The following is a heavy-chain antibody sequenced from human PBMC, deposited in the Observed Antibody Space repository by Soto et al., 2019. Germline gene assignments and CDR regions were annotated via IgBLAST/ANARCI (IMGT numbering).Heavy chain of an antibody. CDR3: AGDSYYRLQRDAFDI. CDR2: IYYTWTT. CDR1: GGSISSGDYY. D-gene: IGHD3-10*01. V-gene: IGHV4-30-4*01. Sequence: QVQLQESGPGLVKPSQTLSLSCTVSGGSISSGDYYWSWIRQPPGKGLEWVGYIYYTWTTYYNPSLHSRVTVSVDTSKNQISRSLNSVTAADTAVNYCAGDSYYRLQRDAFDIWGQGKMVTVSS. J-gene: IGHJ3*02.